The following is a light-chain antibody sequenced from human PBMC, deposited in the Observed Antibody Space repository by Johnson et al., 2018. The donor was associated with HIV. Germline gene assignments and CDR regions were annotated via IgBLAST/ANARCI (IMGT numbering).Light chain of an antibody. CDR3: GTWDSSLTSYV. Sequence: QAVLTQPPSVSAAPGQRVTISCSGGIANIGNNYVSWYQQLPGTAPKLLIYEHNKRPSGIPGRFSGSKSGPSATLGITGLQTGDEADYYCGTWDSSLTSYVFGAGTKVTVL. CDR1: IANIGNNY. V-gene: IGLV1-51*02. CDR2: EHN. J-gene: IGLJ1*01.